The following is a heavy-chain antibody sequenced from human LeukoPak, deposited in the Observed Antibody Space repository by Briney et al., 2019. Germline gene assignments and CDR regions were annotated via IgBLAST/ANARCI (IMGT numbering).Heavy chain of an antibody. CDR2: TWSDGIKK. CDR3: ARDVSTGWFYPDY. J-gene: IGHJ4*02. Sequence: AGRSLRLSCAASGFTFSSYAMHWVRQAPGKGLEWVAVTWSDGIKKYYADSVKGRFTISKDNSKNTLYLQMNSLRVEDTAMYYCARDVSTGWFYPDYWGQGTLVTVSS. V-gene: IGHV3-33*08. D-gene: IGHD6-19*01. CDR1: GFTFSSYA.